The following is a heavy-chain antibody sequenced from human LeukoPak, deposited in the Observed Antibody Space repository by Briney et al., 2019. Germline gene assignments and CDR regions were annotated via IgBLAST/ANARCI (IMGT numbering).Heavy chain of an antibody. D-gene: IGHD2-15*01. CDR3: ARRNVGTWWSFDS. CDR1: GFTFSSYW. Sequence: GGSLRLSCEASGFTFSSYWTSWVRQAPGKGLEWVANIKDVGSQKNCIDSVKGRFTISRDNAKASLFLQMNSLSSEDTAVYYCARRNVGTWWSFDSWGQGTLVTVSS. CDR2: IKDVGSQK. V-gene: IGHV3-7*01. J-gene: IGHJ4*02.